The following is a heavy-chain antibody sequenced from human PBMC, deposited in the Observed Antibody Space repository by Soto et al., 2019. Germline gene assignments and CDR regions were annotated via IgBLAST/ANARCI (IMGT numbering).Heavy chain of an antibody. J-gene: IGHJ4*02. CDR2: ISYDGSNK. D-gene: IGHD3-3*01. CDR1: GLTFSSYA. V-gene: IGHV3-30-3*01. CDR3: ARDLGFWSGYSPTSIDY. Sequence: SLRLSCAASGLTFSSYAMHWVRQAPGKGLEWVAVISYDGSNKYYADSVKGRFTISRDNSKNTLYLQMNSLRAEDTAVYYCARDLGFWSGYSPTSIDYWGQGTLVTVSS.